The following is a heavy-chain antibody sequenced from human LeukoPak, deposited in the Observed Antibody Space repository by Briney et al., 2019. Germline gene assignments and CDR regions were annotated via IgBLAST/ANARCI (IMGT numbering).Heavy chain of an antibody. Sequence: GASVKVSCKASGYTFTGYYMHWVRQAPGQGLEWMGWINPNSGGTNYAQKFQGRVTMTRDTSISTAYHELSRLRSEDTAVYYCGKAIFGTYYFDYWGQGTLVTVSS. CDR2: INPNSGGT. CDR1: GYTFTGYY. CDR3: GKAIFGTYYFDY. D-gene: IGHD3-3*01. V-gene: IGHV1-2*02. J-gene: IGHJ4*02.